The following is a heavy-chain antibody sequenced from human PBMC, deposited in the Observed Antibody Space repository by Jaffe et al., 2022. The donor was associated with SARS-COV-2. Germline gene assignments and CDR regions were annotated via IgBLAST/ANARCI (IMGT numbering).Heavy chain of an antibody. J-gene: IGHJ5*02. D-gene: IGHD3-10*01. V-gene: IGHV3-21*01. CDR1: GFTFSSYS. CDR3: ARDGTIGELDFDP. Sequence: EVQLVESGGGLVKPGGSLRLSCAASGFTFSSYSMNWVRQAPGKGLEWVSSISSSSSYIYYADSVKGRFTISRDNAKNSLYLQMNSLRAEDTAVYYCARDGTIGELDFDPWGQGTLVTVSS. CDR2: ISSSSSYI.